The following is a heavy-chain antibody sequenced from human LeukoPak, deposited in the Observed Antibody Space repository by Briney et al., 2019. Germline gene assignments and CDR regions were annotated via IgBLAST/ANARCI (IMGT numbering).Heavy chain of an antibody. D-gene: IGHD6-6*01. CDR2: TRYDATNT. J-gene: IGHJ4*02. CDR3: ARGSTPYSTSSWFDY. CDR1: GLNFNVYG. Sequence: SGGSLRLSCAASGLNFNVYGMHWVRQAPGKGLEWVAFTRYDATNTKYSDSVKGRFTISRANSKNTLYLQMTSLTADDTAMYYCARGSTPYSTSSWFDYWGRGTLVTVSS. V-gene: IGHV3-30*02.